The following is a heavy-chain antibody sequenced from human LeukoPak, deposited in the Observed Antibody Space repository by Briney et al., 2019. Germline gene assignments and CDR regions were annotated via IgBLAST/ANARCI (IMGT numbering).Heavy chain of an antibody. CDR1: GFTFSSYG. V-gene: IGHV3-33*01. Sequence: GGSLRLSCAASGFTFSSYGMHWVRQAPGKGLEWVAVIWYDGSNKYYADSVKGRFTISRDNSKNTLYLQMNSLRVEDTAVYYCARDQGRWFGSTDAFDIWGQGTMVTVSS. CDR2: IWYDGSNK. J-gene: IGHJ3*02. D-gene: IGHD3-10*01. CDR3: ARDQGRWFGSTDAFDI.